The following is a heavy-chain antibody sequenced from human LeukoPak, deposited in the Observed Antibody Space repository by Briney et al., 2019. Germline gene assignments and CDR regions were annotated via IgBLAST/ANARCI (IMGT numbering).Heavy chain of an antibody. Sequence: PGGSLRLSCAASGFTFGSYGMHWVRQAPGKGLEWVAMIRFDGSNKNYGNSVRGRFTISRDNSKNTLHLQMNSLRVEDTAVYYCTKDKMENDFWSGYLFDLWGRGTLVTVSS. D-gene: IGHD3-3*01. CDR2: IRFDGSNK. CDR1: GFTFGSYG. V-gene: IGHV3-30*02. CDR3: TKDKMENDFWSGYLFDL. J-gene: IGHJ2*01.